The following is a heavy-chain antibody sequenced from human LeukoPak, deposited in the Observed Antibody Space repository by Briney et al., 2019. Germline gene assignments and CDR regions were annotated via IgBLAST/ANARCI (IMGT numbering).Heavy chain of an antibody. Sequence: SETLSLTCAVYGGSFSGYYWSWIRQPPGKGLEWIGEINHSGSTNYNPSLKGRVTISVDTSKNQFSLKLSSVTAADTAVYYCASYYYGSGSYAYWGQGTLVTVSS. V-gene: IGHV4-34*01. CDR3: ASYYYGSGSYAY. CDR2: INHSGST. CDR1: GGSFSGYY. J-gene: IGHJ4*02. D-gene: IGHD3-10*01.